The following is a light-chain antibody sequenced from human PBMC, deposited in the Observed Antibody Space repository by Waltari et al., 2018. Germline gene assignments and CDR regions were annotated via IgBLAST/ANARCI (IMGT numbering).Light chain of an antibody. V-gene: IGKV1-5*03. CDR1: QSISNY. J-gene: IGKJ2*03. CDR3: QQYNTYSS. CDR2: KAS. Sequence: DIQMTQSPSTLSASVGDTITITCRASQSISNYLVWYQQKPGKAPKLLIYKASSSGSGAPSRFSGSGSGTEFTLTISSLQPDDFATYYCQQYNTYSSFGQGTKLEIK.